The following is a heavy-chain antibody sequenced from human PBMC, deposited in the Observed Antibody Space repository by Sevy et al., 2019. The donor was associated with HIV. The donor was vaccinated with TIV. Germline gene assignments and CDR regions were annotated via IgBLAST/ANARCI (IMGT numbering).Heavy chain of an antibody. CDR2: ISYDGSNK. J-gene: IGHJ6*02. CDR1: GFTFSSYG. D-gene: IGHD2-2*01. V-gene: IGHV3-30*18. CDR3: AKAEHCSSTSCYYYYYYGMDV. Sequence: GESLKISCAASGFTFSSYGMHWVRQAPGKGLEWVAVISYDGSNKYYADSVKGRFTISRDNSKNTLYLQMNSLRAEDTAVYYCAKAEHCSSTSCYYYYYYGMDVWGQGTTVTVSS.